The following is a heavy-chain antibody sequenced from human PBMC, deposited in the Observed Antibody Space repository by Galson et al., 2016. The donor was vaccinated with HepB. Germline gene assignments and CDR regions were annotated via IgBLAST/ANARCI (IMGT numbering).Heavy chain of an antibody. V-gene: IGHV4-39*01. D-gene: IGHD1-26*01. CDR3: ARQRERADWLDP. J-gene: IGHJ5*02. CDR1: GGSITRDTYY. CDR2: IYDDGTIY. Sequence: ETLSLTCIVSGGSITRDTYYWGWIRQPPGKGLEWIGIIYDDGTIYYYNPSLKSRVTISVVTTKNEFSLRLTSVTAADTAVYYCARQRERADWLDPWGPGTLVTVSP.